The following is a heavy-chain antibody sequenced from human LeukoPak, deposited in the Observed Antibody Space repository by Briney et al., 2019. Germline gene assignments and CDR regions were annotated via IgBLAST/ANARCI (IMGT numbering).Heavy chain of an antibody. CDR2: IYHSGST. CDR3: ARSHSYGYSDAFDI. V-gene: IGHV4-38-2*01. Sequence: SETLSLTCPVSGYSSSTGYYWGWIRQPPGKGLEWIGSIYHSGSTYYNPSLKSRVTISVDTSKNQFSLKLSSVTAADTAVYYCARSHSYGYSDAFDIWGQGTMVTVSS. J-gene: IGHJ3*02. CDR1: GYSSSTGYY. D-gene: IGHD5-18*01.